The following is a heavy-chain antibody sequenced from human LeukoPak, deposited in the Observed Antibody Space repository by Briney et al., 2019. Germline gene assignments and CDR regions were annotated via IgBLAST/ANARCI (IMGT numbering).Heavy chain of an antibody. J-gene: IGHJ4*02. CDR2: ISSSSSYI. CDR3: ARDQGRGYSYGS. V-gene: IGHV3-21*01. Sequence: GGPLRLSCAASGFTFSSYSMNWVRQAPGKGLEWVSSISSSSSYIYYADSVKGRFTISRDNAKNSLYLQMNSLRAEDAAVYYYARDQGRGYSYGSRGQGTLVTVSS. D-gene: IGHD5-18*01. CDR1: GFTFSSYS.